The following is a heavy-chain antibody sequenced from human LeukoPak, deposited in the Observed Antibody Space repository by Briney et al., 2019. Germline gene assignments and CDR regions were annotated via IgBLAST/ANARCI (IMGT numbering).Heavy chain of an antibody. CDR2: IIPIFGTA. CDR3: ARGSSWGPYYYYYMDV. Sequence: SVKVSCRASGGTFSSYAISWVRQAPGQGLEWMGGIIPIFGTANYAQKFQGRVTITADKSTSTAYMELSSLRSEDTAVYYCARGSSWGPYYYYYMDVWGKGTTVTVSS. V-gene: IGHV1-69*06. D-gene: IGHD6-13*01. CDR1: GGTFSSYA. J-gene: IGHJ6*03.